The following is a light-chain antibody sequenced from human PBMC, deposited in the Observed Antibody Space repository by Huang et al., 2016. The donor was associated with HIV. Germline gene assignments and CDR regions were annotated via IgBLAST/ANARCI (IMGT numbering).Light chain of an antibody. J-gene: IGKJ3*01. CDR3: QQYNNLPRT. Sequence: DIQMTQSPSSLSASVGDRVTITCQASQDINNYLNWYQQKPGKAPKLLIYAASNLETGVPSRFSGSGSGTDVTFTISSLQPEDIAIYYCQQYNNLPRTFGPGTKVDIK. V-gene: IGKV1-33*01. CDR2: AAS. CDR1: QDINNY.